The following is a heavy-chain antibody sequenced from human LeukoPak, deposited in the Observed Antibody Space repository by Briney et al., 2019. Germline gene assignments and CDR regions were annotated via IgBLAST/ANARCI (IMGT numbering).Heavy chain of an antibody. V-gene: IGHV3-33*01. J-gene: IGHJ3*02. CDR1: GFTFSSYG. Sequence: PGGSLRLSCAASGFTFSSYGMHWVRQAPGKGLEWVAVMWYDGSNKYYADSVKGRFTISRDNSKNTLYLQMNSLRAEDTAVYYCARANYYGSGSSTYDAFDIWGQGTMVTVSS. D-gene: IGHD3-10*01. CDR3: ARANYYGSGSSTYDAFDI. CDR2: MWYDGSNK.